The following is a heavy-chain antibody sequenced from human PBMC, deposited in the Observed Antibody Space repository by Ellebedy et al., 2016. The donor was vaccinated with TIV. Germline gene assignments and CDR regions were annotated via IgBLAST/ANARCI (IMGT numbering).Heavy chain of an antibody. CDR1: EITLNNYA. J-gene: IGHJ4*02. V-gene: IGHV3-23*01. Sequence: GGSLRLSXAASEITLNNYAMSWVRQAPGKGLEWVSSISISGTTYYADSVKGRFTISRDNSKNMLFLQINRLRAEDTAQYYCARRGRGTVGFDNWGQGTLVTVSS. CDR2: ISISGTT. CDR3: ARRGRGTVGFDN. D-gene: IGHD1-7*01.